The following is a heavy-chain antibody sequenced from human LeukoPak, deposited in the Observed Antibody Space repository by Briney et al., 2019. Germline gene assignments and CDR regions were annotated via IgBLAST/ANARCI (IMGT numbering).Heavy chain of an antibody. CDR3: ARRKLWFGELPEEFDY. CDR2: IYYSGDT. J-gene: IGHJ4*02. CDR1: DGAIAGYS. Sequence: SETLSLTCTVSDGAIAGYSWSWIRQAPGKGLEWIGYIYYSGDTKYNPSLRSRVIVSVDTSKNQFSLKLSSVTAADTAVYYCARRKLWFGELPEEFDYWGQGTLVTVSS. V-gene: IGHV4-59*08. D-gene: IGHD3-10*01.